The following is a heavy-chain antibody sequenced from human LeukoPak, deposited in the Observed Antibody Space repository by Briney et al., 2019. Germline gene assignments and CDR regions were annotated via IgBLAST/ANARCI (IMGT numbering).Heavy chain of an antibody. V-gene: IGHV3-30-3*01. CDR2: ISYDGSNK. D-gene: IGHD6-19*01. Sequence: GGSLRLSCAASGFTFSSYAMHWVRQAPGKGLEWVAVISYDGSNKYYADSVKGRFTISRDNSKNTLYLQMNSLRAEDTAVYYCARAKISSGWYMSVFDYWGQGTLVTVSS. J-gene: IGHJ4*02. CDR1: GFTFSSYA. CDR3: ARAKISSGWYMSVFDY.